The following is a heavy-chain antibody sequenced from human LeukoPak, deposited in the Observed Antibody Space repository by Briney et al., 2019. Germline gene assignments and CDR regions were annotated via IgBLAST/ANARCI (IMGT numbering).Heavy chain of an antibody. Sequence: GGSLRLSCAASGFSLGDYWMSWVRQAPGKGLEWVANINEAGTMKSVADSVKGRFTISRDNTKNSLYLEMNSLRAEDTAVYYCARDEPGYGEFLLYWGQGTLLTVSS. CDR3: ARDEPGYGEFLLY. D-gene: IGHD3-10*01. CDR1: GFSLGDYW. V-gene: IGHV3-7*01. CDR2: INEAGTMK. J-gene: IGHJ4*02.